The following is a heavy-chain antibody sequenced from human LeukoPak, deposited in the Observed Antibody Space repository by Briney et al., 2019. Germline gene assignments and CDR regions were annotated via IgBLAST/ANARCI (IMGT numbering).Heavy chain of an antibody. CDR2: ISSGGTT. J-gene: IGHJ4*02. Sequence: GGSLRLSCAASGFTVSSNFMSWVRQAPGKGLEWVSVISSGGTTNYADSVKGRFTISSDNSKNTVYLQMDSLRAEDTAVYYCARGAPTRTAPSDYWGQGTLVTVSS. CDR1: GFTVSSNF. CDR3: ARGAPTRTAPSDY. V-gene: IGHV3-53*01.